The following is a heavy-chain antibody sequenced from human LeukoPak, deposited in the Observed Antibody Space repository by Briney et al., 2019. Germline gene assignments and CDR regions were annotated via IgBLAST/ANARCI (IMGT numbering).Heavy chain of an antibody. Sequence: GGSLRLSCAASGFTFSSYAMSWVRQAPGKGLEWVSAISGSGGSIYYADSVKGRFTISRDNSKNTLYLQVNSLRAEDTAVYYCAKDLSGYGSSWSYFDYWGQGTLVTVSS. J-gene: IGHJ4*02. V-gene: IGHV3-23*01. CDR2: ISGSGGSI. D-gene: IGHD6-13*01. CDR1: GFTFSSYA. CDR3: AKDLSGYGSSWSYFDY.